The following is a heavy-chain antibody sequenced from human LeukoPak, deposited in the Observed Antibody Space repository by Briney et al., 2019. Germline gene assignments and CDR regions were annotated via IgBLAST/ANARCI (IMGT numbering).Heavy chain of an antibody. CDR3: ANDRYSGSYEGVDY. V-gene: IGHV3-7*01. J-gene: IGHJ4*02. D-gene: IGHD1-26*01. CDR2: MDQDGSEI. Sequence: GGSLRLSCAASGFIFSRYWMSWVRQAPGKGLEWVANMDQDGSEIYHVASVKDRFTISRDNAKNSRYLQMNSLRAEDTAVYYCANDRYSGSYEGVDYWGQGTLVTVSS. CDR1: GFIFSRYW.